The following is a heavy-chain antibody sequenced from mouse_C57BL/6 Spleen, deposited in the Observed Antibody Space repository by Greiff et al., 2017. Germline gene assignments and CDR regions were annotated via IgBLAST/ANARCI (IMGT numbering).Heavy chain of an antibody. J-gene: IGHJ2*01. D-gene: IGHD1-1*01. V-gene: IGHV1-69*01. CDR3: AREKGTTVDYFDY. Sequence: QVQLQQSGAELVMPGASVKLSCKASGYTFTSYWMHWVKQRPGQGLEWIGEIDPSDSYTNYNQKFKGKSTLTVDKSSSTAYMQRSSLTSEDSAVYYCAREKGTTVDYFDYWGQGTTLTVSS. CDR2: IDPSDSYT. CDR1: GYTFTSYW.